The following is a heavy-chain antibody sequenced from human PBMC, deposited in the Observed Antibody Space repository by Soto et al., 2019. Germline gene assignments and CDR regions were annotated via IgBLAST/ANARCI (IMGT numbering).Heavy chain of an antibody. CDR2: IYTSGST. Sequence: SATLSLTCTVSGGSISSYYWSWLRQPAGKGLEWIGRIYTSGSTNYNPSLKSRVTMSVDTSKNQFSLKLSSVTAADTAVYYCARDRPWVAGMDVWGQGTTVTVSS. J-gene: IGHJ6*02. CDR1: GGSISSYY. CDR3: ARDRPWVAGMDV. V-gene: IGHV4-4*07. D-gene: IGHD7-27*01.